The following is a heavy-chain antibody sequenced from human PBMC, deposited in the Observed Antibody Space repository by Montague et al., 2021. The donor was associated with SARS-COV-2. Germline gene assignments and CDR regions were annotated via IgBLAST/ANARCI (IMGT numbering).Heavy chain of an antibody. J-gene: IGHJ3*02. CDR2: IYYSGTT. CDR1: GGSITRNYY. Sequence: SETLSLTCTVSGGSITRNYYWGWFRRPPGKGLVWVGTIYYSGTTFINPSLVSRVTISVDASKNQFSLNLPSVTAADAAVYYCARPLVRGVPKAFDIWGQGALVIVSS. CDR3: ARPLVRGVPKAFDI. V-gene: IGHV4-39*01. D-gene: IGHD3-10*01.